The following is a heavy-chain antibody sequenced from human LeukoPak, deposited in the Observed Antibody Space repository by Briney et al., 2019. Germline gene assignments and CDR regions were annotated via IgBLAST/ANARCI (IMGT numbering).Heavy chain of an antibody. J-gene: IGHJ4*02. V-gene: IGHV3-23*01. D-gene: IGHD1-26*01. Sequence: PGGSLRLSCAASGFTFSSYAMSWVRQAPGKGLEWVSAISGSGGSTYYADSVKGRFTISRDNSKNTLYLQMNSLRAEDTAVYYCAKAPSDSGSYYRFDYWGQGTLVTVSS. CDR1: GFTFSSYA. CDR2: ISGSGGST. CDR3: AKAPSDSGSYYRFDY.